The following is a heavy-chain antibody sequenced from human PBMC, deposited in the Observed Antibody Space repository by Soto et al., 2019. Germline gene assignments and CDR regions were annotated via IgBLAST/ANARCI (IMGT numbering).Heavy chain of an antibody. CDR3: ARHQRGYALWYYYGMDV. CDR1: GYSFTSYW. D-gene: IGHD2-21*01. CDR2: IDPSDSYT. J-gene: IGHJ6*02. Sequence: GESLKISCKGSGYSFTSYWISWVRQMPGKGLEWMGRIDPSDSYTNYSPSFQGHVTISADKSISTAYLQWSSLKASDTAMYYCARHQRGYALWYYYGMDVWGQGTTVTVS. V-gene: IGHV5-10-1*01.